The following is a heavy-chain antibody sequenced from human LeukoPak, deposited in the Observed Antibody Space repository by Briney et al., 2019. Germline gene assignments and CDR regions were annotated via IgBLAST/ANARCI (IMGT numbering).Heavy chain of an antibody. CDR3: ASGVFGCSGGSCYSSYYYYYMDV. D-gene: IGHD2-15*01. CDR2: INPNSGGT. Sequence: ASVKVSCKASGYTFTSYHMHWVRQAPGQGLEWMGWINPNSGGTNYAQKFQGRVTMTRDTSISTAYMELSRLRSDDTAVYYCASGVFGCSGGSCYSSYYYYYMDVWGKGTTVTISS. V-gene: IGHV1-2*02. CDR1: GYTFTSYH. J-gene: IGHJ6*03.